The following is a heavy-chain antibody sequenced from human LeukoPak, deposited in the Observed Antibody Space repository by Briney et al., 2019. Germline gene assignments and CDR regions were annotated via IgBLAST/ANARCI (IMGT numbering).Heavy chain of an antibody. CDR2: MYYSGST. D-gene: IGHD2-15*01. V-gene: IGHV4-59*08. CDR3: VRSSTYHLFDD. Sequence: PSETLSLTCAVSGGSISSYHWSWVRQPPGKGLEWVGYMYYSGSTNYNLSLKSRVTISRDTSKNQFSLNLSCGTDAETAVYYCVRSSTYHLFDDWGQGTLVTVSS. J-gene: IGHJ4*02. CDR1: GGSISSYH.